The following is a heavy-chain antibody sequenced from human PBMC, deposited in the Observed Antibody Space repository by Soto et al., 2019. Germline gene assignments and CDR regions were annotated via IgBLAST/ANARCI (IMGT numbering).Heavy chain of an antibody. Sequence: GGSLRLSCAASGFTFSSYGMHWVRQAPGKGLEGVAVIWYDGSNKYYADSVKGRFTISRDNSKNTLYLQMNSLRAEDTAVYYCAREYSDFWSGPESYGMDVWGQGTTVTVSS. CDR1: GFTFSSYG. CDR3: AREYSDFWSGPESYGMDV. J-gene: IGHJ6*02. CDR2: IWYDGSNK. V-gene: IGHV3-33*01. D-gene: IGHD3-3*01.